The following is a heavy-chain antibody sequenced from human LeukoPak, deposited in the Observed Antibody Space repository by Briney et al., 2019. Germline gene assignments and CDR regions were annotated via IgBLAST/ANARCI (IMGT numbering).Heavy chain of an antibody. CDR1: GGSFSGYY. Sequence: SETLSLTCAVYGGSFSGYYWSWIRQPPGKGLEWIGEINHSGSTNYNPSLKSRVTISVDTSKNQFSLKLSSVTAADTAVYYCAGRSGSYYNGTFDYWGQGTLVTVFS. CDR3: AGRSGSYYNGTFDY. V-gene: IGHV4-34*01. CDR2: INHSGST. J-gene: IGHJ4*02. D-gene: IGHD3-10*01.